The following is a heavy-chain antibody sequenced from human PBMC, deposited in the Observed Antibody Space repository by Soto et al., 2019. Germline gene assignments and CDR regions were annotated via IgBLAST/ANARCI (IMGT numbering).Heavy chain of an antibody. CDR1: GFNFNNHA. V-gene: IGHV3-30-3*01. Sequence: QVQLVESGGGVVQPGRSLRLSCAASGFNFNNHAMHWVRQAPGKGLEWVAVTSYDGSIKFYPDSVEGRFTISRENSKNTVYLQINSLRPEDTAVYNCARGVDRTFDYWGQGTLVIVSS. CDR3: ARGVDRTFDY. J-gene: IGHJ4*02. CDR2: TSYDGSIK.